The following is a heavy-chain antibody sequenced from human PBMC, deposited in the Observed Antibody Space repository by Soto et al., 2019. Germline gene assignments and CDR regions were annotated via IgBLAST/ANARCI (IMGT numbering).Heavy chain of an antibody. CDR3: VRDLRRAYDY. D-gene: IGHD2-21*01. J-gene: IGHJ4*02. Sequence: GGSLRLSCSASGFSFSSFAMHWVRQAPGGGLEYVSAVAITGGNTYYADSVKGRFTISRDNSENMVYLQMSRLRPEDTAVYYCVRDLRRAYDYWGQGTLVTVSS. CDR1: GFSFSSFA. CDR2: VAITGGNT. V-gene: IGHV3-64D*06.